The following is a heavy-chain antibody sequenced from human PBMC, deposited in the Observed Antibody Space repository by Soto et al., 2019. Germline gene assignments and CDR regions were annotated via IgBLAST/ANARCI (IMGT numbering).Heavy chain of an antibody. CDR1: GYSFTNYW. Sequence: PGESLKISCNGSGYSFTNYWIGWVRQMPGKGLEWMGVIYPGDSDTRYSPSFQGQVTISADKSISTAYLQWSSLRASDTAMYYCAIGGEWYLFDIWAQGTMVTVSS. CDR3: AIGGEWYLFDI. V-gene: IGHV5-51*01. CDR2: IYPGDSDT. D-gene: IGHD2-21*01. J-gene: IGHJ3*02.